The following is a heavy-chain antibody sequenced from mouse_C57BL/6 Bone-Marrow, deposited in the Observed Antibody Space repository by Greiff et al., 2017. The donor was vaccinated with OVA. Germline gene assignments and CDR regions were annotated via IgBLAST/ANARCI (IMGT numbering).Heavy chain of an antibody. V-gene: IGHV5-6*01. CDR2: ISSGGSYT. CDR1: GFTFSSYG. Sequence: EVNVVESGGDLVKPGGSLKLSCAASGFTFSSYGMSWVRQTPDKRLEWVATISSGGSYTYYPDSVKGRFTISRDNAKNTLYLQMSSLKSEDTAMYYCARHGYWYFDVWGTGTTVTVSS. J-gene: IGHJ1*03. CDR3: ARHGYWYFDV.